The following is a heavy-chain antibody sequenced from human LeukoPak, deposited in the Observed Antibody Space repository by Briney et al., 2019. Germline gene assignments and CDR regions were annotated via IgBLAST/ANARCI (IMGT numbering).Heavy chain of an antibody. CDR3: ARDTYDILTGYPMWYFDY. CDR2: ISSSGSTI. Sequence: PGGSLRLSCAASGFTFSSYEMNWVRQATGKGLEWVSYISSSGSTIYYADSVKGRFTISRDNAKNSLYLQMNSLGAEDTAVYYCARDTYDILTGYPMWYFDYWGQGTLVTVSS. CDR1: GFTFSSYE. J-gene: IGHJ4*02. D-gene: IGHD3-9*01. V-gene: IGHV3-48*03.